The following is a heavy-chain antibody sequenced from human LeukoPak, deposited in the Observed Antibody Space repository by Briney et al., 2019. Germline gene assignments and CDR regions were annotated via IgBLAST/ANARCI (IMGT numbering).Heavy chain of an antibody. Sequence: PGGSLRLSGAASGLTLTSYSTNWVRQAPGKGLEWVSYISSSSTHIYYADSVKGRFTISRDNARNSLYLQMNSLRAEDTAIYYCARSEHSSSFSDSWGQRTLVTVSS. CDR2: ISSSSTHI. CDR1: GLTLTSYS. D-gene: IGHD6-6*01. J-gene: IGHJ4*02. V-gene: IGHV3-21*01. CDR3: ARSEHSSSFSDS.